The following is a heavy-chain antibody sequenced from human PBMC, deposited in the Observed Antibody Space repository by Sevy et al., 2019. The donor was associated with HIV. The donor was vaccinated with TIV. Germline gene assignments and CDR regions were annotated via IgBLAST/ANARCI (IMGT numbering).Heavy chain of an antibody. CDR2: IRSNTDGRKR. CDR1: GFTFTNAW. J-gene: IGHJ4*02. CDR3: TTGREYGDYKGGFDS. Sequence: GGSLRLSCVASGFTFTNAWMGWVRQAPGKGLEWVGRIRSNTDGRKRDYAAPLKGRFTILRDDSKNTLYLQMNILKSADTAVYYCTTGREYGDYKGGFDSWGQGTLVTVSS. D-gene: IGHD4-17*01. V-gene: IGHV3-15*01.